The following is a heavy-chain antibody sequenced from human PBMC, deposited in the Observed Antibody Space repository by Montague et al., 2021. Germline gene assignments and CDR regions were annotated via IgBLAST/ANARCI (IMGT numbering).Heavy chain of an antibody. V-gene: IGHV3-21*01. CDR3: GGQDNGLDV. J-gene: IGHJ6*02. CDR2: TSGRSTYI. CDR1: GFTFDSYD. Sequence: SLRLSCAGSGFTFDSYDMNWVRQAPGKGLEWVSSTSGRSTYIYYGDSMKGRVIISRDNAKNSLYLQMNSLRVKDTAIYYCGGQDNGLDVWSQGTTVTIS.